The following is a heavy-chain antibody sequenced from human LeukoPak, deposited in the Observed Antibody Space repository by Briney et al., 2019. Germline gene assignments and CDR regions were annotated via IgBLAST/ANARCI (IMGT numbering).Heavy chain of an antibody. V-gene: IGHV3-53*01. CDR2: LYSGGST. D-gene: IGHD6-13*01. J-gene: IGHJ4*02. CDR3: ARGAAGGSGGIDY. Sequence: GESLRLSCAVSGLIVSHSYMSWVRQAPGKGLEWVSVLYSGGSTYYADSAKGRFTTSRDTSRNTLYLQMNSLRAEDTAVYYCARGAAGGSGGIDYWGQGTLVTVSS. CDR1: GLIVSHSY.